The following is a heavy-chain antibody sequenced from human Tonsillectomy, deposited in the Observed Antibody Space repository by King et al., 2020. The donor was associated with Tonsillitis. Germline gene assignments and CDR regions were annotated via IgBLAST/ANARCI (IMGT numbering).Heavy chain of an antibody. D-gene: IGHD1-26*01. J-gene: IGHJ4*02. Sequence: QLQESGPGLVKPSETLSLTCAVSDYSISSGYYWGWIRQPPGTGLEWIASIYHNGNTYYKPSLKSRVTISVDTSKNQFSLKLSSVTAADTAVYYCARGGVGSTKGFDYWGQGTLVTVSS. V-gene: IGHV4-38-2*01. CDR2: IYHNGNT. CDR1: DYSISSGYY. CDR3: ARGGVGSTKGFDY.